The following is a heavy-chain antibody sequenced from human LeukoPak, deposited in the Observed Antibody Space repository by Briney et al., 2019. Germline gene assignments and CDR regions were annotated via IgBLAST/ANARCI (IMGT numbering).Heavy chain of an antibody. CDR1: GFTFSNYA. CDR2: ITSGGST. D-gene: IGHD2-2*02. Sequence: GGSLRLSCAASGFTFSNYAMSWVRQAPGKGLQWVSTITSGGSTYYADSVKGRFTISRDSPKNTLYLQMNSLRAEDTAVYYCAKSRYTNSNTNDYWGQGTLVTVSS. J-gene: IGHJ4*02. V-gene: IGHV3-23*01. CDR3: AKSRYTNSNTNDY.